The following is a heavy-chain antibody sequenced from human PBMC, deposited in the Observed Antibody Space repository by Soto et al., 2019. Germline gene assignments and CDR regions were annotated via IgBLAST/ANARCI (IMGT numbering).Heavy chain of an antibody. Sequence: GGSLRLSCAASGFTFSSYWMSWVRQAPGKGLEWVANIKQDGSEKYYVDSVKGRFTISRDNAKNSLYLQMNSLRAEDTAVYYCARVQYYYDSSGYYYVALDYWGQETLVTVSS. CDR1: GFTFSSYW. CDR3: ARVQYYYDSSGYYYVALDY. CDR2: IKQDGSEK. D-gene: IGHD3-22*01. V-gene: IGHV3-7*03. J-gene: IGHJ4*02.